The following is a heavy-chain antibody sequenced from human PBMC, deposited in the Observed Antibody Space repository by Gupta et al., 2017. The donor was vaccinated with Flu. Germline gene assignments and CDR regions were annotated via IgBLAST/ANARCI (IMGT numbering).Heavy chain of an antibody. CDR1: GFTFSNHG. CDR2: ISYDGGNS. J-gene: IGHJ1*01. D-gene: IGHD6-13*01. V-gene: IGHV3-30*18. Sequence: QVQLVESGGDMVRPGKSLRLSCAASGFTFSNHGMHWVRQAPGKGLECVAVISYDGGNSFYADSVKGRFTISRDNSDNTLYLQMNSLRVEDTAVYYCAKDLGSSWGLEHWGQGTLVTVSS. CDR3: AKDLGSSWGLEH.